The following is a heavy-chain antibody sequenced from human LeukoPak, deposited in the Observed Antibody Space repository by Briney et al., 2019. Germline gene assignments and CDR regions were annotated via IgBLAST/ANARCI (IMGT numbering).Heavy chain of an antibody. D-gene: IGHD3-3*01. CDR2: IREDGSNK. CDR3: AKDQITIFGVVRRTD. Sequence: GGSLRLSCAASGFTFSSYGMHWVRQAPGKGLEWVALIREDGSNKYYADSVKGRFTISRDNSKNTLYLQMKSLRAEDTAVYYCAKDQITIFGVVRRTDWGQGTLVTVSS. J-gene: IGHJ4*02. V-gene: IGHV3-30*02. CDR1: GFTFSSYG.